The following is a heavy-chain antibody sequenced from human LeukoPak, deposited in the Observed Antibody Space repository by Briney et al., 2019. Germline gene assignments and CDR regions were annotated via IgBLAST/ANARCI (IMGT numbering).Heavy chain of an antibody. Sequence: ASVKVSCKASGYTFTDYYVHWVRQAPGQGLEWMGWINPNSGGTKYAQKFQGRVTMTRDTSISTAYMDLSSLESDDTAVYYCARGSDWNDLFDYWGQGTLVTVSS. CDR2: INPNSGGT. V-gene: IGHV1-2*02. CDR1: GYTFTDYY. CDR3: ARGSDWNDLFDY. D-gene: IGHD1-1*01. J-gene: IGHJ4*02.